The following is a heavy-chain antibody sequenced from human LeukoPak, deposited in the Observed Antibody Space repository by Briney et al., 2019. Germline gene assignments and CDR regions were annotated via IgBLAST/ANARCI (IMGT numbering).Heavy chain of an antibody. D-gene: IGHD6-13*01. CDR3: ARAYSSSWYWNWFDP. CDR2: IYPTGST. J-gene: IGHJ5*02. V-gene: IGHV4-34*01. Sequence: PSETLSLTCAVYGGSFSGYYWGWIGQPPGKGLEWIGNIYPTGSTYYNPSLKSRVTISVDTSKNQFSLKVSSVSAADTAVYYCARAYSSSWYWNWFDPWGQGTLVTVSS. CDR1: GGSFSGYY.